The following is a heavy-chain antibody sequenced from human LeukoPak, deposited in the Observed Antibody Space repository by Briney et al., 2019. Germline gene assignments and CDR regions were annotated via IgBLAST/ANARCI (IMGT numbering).Heavy chain of an antibody. D-gene: IGHD1-1*01. CDR1: GGSFSAYY. J-gene: IGHJ4*02. CDR3: ARGVTRNDDGDFDY. V-gene: IGHV4-34*01. Sequence: SETLSLTCAVYGGSFSAYYWSWIRQPPGKGLEWIGEINHSGSTNYNPSLKSRVTISVDTSKNQFSLKLSSVTAADTAVYYCARGVTRNDDGDFDYWGQGTLVTVSS. CDR2: INHSGST.